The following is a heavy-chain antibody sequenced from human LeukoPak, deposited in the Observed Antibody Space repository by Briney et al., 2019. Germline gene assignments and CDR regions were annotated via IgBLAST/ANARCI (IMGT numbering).Heavy chain of an antibody. CDR2: ISYDGSNK. J-gene: IGHJ6*02. Sequence: PGRSLRLSCAASGFTFSSYAMHWVRQAPGKGLEWVAVISYDGSNKYYADSVKGRFTISRDNSKNTLYLQMNSLRAEDTAVYYCARDRSRAAMVTKRYYGMDVWGQGTTVTVSS. D-gene: IGHD5-18*01. CDR3: ARDRSRAAMVTKRYYGMDV. CDR1: GFTFSSYA. V-gene: IGHV3-30-3*01.